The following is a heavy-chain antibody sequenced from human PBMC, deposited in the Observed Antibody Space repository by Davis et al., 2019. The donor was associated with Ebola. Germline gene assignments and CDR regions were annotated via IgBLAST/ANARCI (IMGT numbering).Heavy chain of an antibody. Sequence: SVKVSCKASGGIFTNYAISWVRQAPGQGLEWMGGIIPIFGTANYAQKFQGRVTITADESTSTAYMELRRLRFEDTAVYYCARGTITIFGVVIFGGNWFDPWGQGTLVTVSS. J-gene: IGHJ5*02. V-gene: IGHV1-69*13. CDR1: GGIFTNYA. CDR2: IIPIFGTA. D-gene: IGHD3-3*01. CDR3: ARGTITIFGVVIFGGNWFDP.